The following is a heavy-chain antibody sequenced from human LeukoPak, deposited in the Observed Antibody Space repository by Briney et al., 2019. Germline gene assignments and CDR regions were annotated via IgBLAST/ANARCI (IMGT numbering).Heavy chain of an antibody. J-gene: IGHJ4*02. D-gene: IGHD2-15*01. CDR1: GFTFSSYA. CDR2: ISGSGGST. Sequence: GGSLRLSCAASGFTFSSYAMTWVRQAPGKGLEWVSAISGSGGSTYYADSVKGRFTISRDNSKNTLYLQMNSLRAEDTAVYYCAKEGPDIVVVVPATAFDYWGQGTLVTVSS. CDR3: AKEGPDIVVVVPATAFDY. V-gene: IGHV3-23*01.